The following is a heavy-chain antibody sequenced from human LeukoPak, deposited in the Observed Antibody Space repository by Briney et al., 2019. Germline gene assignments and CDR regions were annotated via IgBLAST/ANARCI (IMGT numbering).Heavy chain of an antibody. J-gene: IGHJ3*02. CDR2: ISGSGGST. CDR1: GFTFSSYW. D-gene: IGHD4-17*01. V-gene: IGHV3-23*01. CDR3: AKDPNGDYIGTFDI. Sequence: PGGSLRLSCAASGFTFSSYWTTWARQAPWKGLEWVSSISGSGGSTQYAASVQGRFTISRDNSKNTLYLQMNSLRAEDTAVYYCAKDPNGDYIGTFDIWGQGTMVTVSS.